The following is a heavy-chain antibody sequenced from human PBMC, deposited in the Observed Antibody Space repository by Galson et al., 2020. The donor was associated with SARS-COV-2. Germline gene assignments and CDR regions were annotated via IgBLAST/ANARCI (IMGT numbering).Heavy chain of an antibody. CDR1: GFTFSSYA. J-gene: IGHJ4*02. V-gene: IGHV3-23*01. CDR3: AKDRWGSRAGHFDY. D-gene: IGHD6-13*01. CDR2: ISNNGGST. Sequence: GESLKISCAASGFTFSSYAMSWVRQAPGKGLEWVSGISNNGGSTYYGDSVKGRFTISRDNSKNTLCLQMNSLRGEDTALYYCAKDRWGSRAGHFDYWGQGTLVTVSS.